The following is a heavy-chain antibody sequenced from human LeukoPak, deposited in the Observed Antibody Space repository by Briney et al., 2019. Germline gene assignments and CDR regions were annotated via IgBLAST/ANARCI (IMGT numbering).Heavy chain of an antibody. CDR3: AKDVVRGNIVVVQQPLDP. V-gene: IGHV3-30-3*01. J-gene: IGHJ5*02. D-gene: IGHD2-2*01. CDR1: GFTFSSYA. Sequence: GGSLRLSCAASGFTFSSYAMHWVRQAPGKGLEWVAVISYDGSNKYYADSVKGRFTISRDNSKNTLYLQMNSLRAEDTAVYYCAKDVVRGNIVVVQQPLDPWGQGTLVTVSS. CDR2: ISYDGSNK.